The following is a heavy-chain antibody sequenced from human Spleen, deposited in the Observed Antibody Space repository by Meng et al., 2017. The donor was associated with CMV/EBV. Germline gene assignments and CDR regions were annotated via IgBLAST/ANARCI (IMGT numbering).Heavy chain of an antibody. CDR2: ILPILNRA. Sequence: SVKVSCKASGGTFSSNAISWVRQAPGQGLEWMGGILPILNRANYEPKFLGRVTITAAKSLNTVYMELSSLTSEDTAVYYCARMVGFGEIVNWGQGTLVTVSS. V-gene: IGHV1-69*06. CDR3: ARMVGFGEIVN. CDR1: GGTFSSNA. D-gene: IGHD3-10*01. J-gene: IGHJ4*02.